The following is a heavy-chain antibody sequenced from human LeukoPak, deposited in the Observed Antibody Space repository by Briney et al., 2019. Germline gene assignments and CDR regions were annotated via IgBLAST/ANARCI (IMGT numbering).Heavy chain of an antibody. CDR1: GGSISSSCFH. D-gene: IGHD6-13*01. V-gene: IGHV4-39*07. CDR3: ARRIYSSWDRAFDI. J-gene: IGHJ3*02. Sequence: PWYTVPVTCTASGGSISSSCFHWLWMPQPPGKALEWIGNHSYSTRTHYHPSLQSRLTISVHTPNNHFSLKLSSVTDADTDVYYCARRIYSSWDRAFDIWGQGTMVTVSS. CDR2: HSYSTRT.